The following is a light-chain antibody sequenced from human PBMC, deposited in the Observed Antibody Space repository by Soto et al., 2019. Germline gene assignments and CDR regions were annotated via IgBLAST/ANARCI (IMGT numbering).Light chain of an antibody. Sequence: QSVLTQPPSASGTPGQRVTISCSGSSSNIGSKTVNWYQQLPGTAPKLLIYSNNQRPSGVPDRFSGSKSGTSASLAISGLQSEDEADYYCAAWDDILNGVVFGGGTKLTVL. CDR1: SSNIGSKT. V-gene: IGLV1-44*01. CDR2: SNN. J-gene: IGLJ2*01. CDR3: AAWDDILNGVV.